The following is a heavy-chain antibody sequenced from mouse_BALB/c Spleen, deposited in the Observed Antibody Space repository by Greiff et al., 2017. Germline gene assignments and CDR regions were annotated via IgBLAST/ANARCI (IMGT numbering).Heavy chain of an antibody. CDR1: GFTFSSFG. CDR2: ISSGSSTI. D-gene: IGHD4-1*01. J-gene: IGHJ4*01. Sequence: EVHLVESGGGLVQPGGSRKLSCAASGFTFSSFGMHWVRQAPEKGLEWVAYISSGSSTIYYADTVKGRFTISRDNPKNTLFLQMTSLRSEDTAMYYCARWELGHYAMDYWGQGTSVTVSS. CDR3: ARWELGHYAMDY. V-gene: IGHV5-17*02.